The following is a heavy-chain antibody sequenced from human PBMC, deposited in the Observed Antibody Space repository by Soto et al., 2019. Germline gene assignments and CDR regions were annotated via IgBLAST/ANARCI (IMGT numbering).Heavy chain of an antibody. D-gene: IGHD6-19*01. Sequence: SETLSLTCTVSGGSITNRIYYWGWIRQPPGKGLEWIGTIYYSGSTYYNPSLKSRVTMSVDTSTNQFSLKLSSVTAADTGVYYCARRSSSAWFFDYWGQGTLVTVSS. CDR2: IYYSGST. J-gene: IGHJ4*02. CDR3: ARRSSSAWFFDY. CDR1: GGSITNRIYY. V-gene: IGHV4-39*01.